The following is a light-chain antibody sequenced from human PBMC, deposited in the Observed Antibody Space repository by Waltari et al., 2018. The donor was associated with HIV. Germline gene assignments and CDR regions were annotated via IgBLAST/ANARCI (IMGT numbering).Light chain of an antibody. J-gene: IGLJ2*01. Sequence: SYELTQPPSVSVYPGQTASITCSGHHLGDKFVCWYQQRPGQPPVLVIYQDSKRPSGIPERFSGSNSGNTATLTITGTQSMDEADYYCQAWDRSVVFGGGTKLTVL. V-gene: IGLV3-1*01. CDR3: QAWDRSVV. CDR1: HLGDKF. CDR2: QDS.